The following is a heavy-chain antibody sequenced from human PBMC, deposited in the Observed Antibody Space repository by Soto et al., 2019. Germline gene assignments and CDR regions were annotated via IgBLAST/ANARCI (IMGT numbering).Heavy chain of an antibody. CDR3: ARESSDYDSSGYYYGFWFDP. CDR2: IYWDDDR. Sequence: SGPTLVNPTQPLTLTCTLSGFSLSTTTVGVGWIRQPPGKALEWLALIYWDDDRRYIPSLKNRLTITKDTSGGQVVLTMTNMDPVDTATYYCARESSDYDSSGYYYGFWFDPWGQGTLVTVSS. CDR1: GFSLSTTTVG. D-gene: IGHD3-22*01. V-gene: IGHV2-5*02. J-gene: IGHJ5*02.